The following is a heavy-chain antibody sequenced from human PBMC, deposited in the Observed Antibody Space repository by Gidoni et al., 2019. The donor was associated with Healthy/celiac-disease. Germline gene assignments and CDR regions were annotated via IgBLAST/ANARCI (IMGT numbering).Heavy chain of an antibody. J-gene: IGHJ4*02. D-gene: IGHD1-7*01. CDR1: GGSFSGYY. V-gene: IGHV4-34*01. Sequence: QVQLQQWGAGLLKPSATLSLTCAVYGGSFSGYYWRWIRQPPGKGLEWIGEINHSGSTNYNPSLKSRVTRSVDTSKNQFSLKLSSVTAADTAVYYCARGRGRPWNYSAYFDYWGQGTLVTVSS. CDR3: ARGRGRPWNYSAYFDY. CDR2: INHSGST.